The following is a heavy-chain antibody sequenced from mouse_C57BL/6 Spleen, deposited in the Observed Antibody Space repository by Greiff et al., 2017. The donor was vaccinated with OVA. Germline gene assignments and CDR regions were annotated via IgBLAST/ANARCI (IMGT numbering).Heavy chain of an antibody. V-gene: IGHV1-82*01. Sequence: VQLQQSGPELVKPGASVKISCKASGYAFSSSWMNWVKQRPGTGLEWIGRIYPGDGDTNYNGKFKGKATLTADKSSSTAYMQLSSLTSEDSAVYFCARLPIYYYGSSWGYFDVWGTGTTVTVSS. J-gene: IGHJ1*03. CDR2: IYPGDGDT. D-gene: IGHD1-1*01. CDR3: ARLPIYYYGSSWGYFDV. CDR1: GYAFSSSW.